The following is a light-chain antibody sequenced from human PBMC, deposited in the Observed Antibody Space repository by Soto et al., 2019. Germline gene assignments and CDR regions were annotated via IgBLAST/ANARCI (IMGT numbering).Light chain of an antibody. CDR1: QSISSW. V-gene: IGKV1-5*03. CDR3: QQYNIYPWT. CDR2: KAS. J-gene: IGKJ1*01. Sequence: DIQMTQSPSTLSASLGDRVTLTCRASQSISSWLAWFQQKPGKAPKLLIYKASNLESGVPSRFSGSGSGTDFTLTISSLQPDDFATYYCQQYNIYPWTFGQGTKVDI.